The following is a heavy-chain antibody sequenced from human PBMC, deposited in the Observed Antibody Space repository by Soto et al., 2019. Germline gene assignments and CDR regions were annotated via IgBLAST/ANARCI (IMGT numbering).Heavy chain of an antibody. CDR2: ISSSSSYI. D-gene: IGHD1-26*01. CDR3: ARDHAEPYYMDV. Sequence: EVQLVESGGGLVKPGGSLRLSCAASGFTFSSYSMNWVRQAPGKGLEWVSSISSSSSYIYYADSVKGRFTISRDNAKNSLYLQMNSLRAEDTAVYYCARDHAEPYYMDVWGKGTTVTVSS. J-gene: IGHJ6*03. V-gene: IGHV3-21*01. CDR1: GFTFSSYS.